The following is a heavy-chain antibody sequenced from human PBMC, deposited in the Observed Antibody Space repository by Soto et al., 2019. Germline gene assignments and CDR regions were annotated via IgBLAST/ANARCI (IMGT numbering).Heavy chain of an antibody. J-gene: IGHJ3*02. D-gene: IGHD3-9*01. CDR3: AGELRYFDWLLPNDAFDI. CDR1: GFTFTSYA. CDR2: INAGNGNT. Sequence: ASVKVSCKASGFTFTSYAMHWARQAPGQRLEWMGWINAGNGNTKYSQKFQGRVTITRDTSASTAYMDLSSLKSEDTAVYYCAGELRYFDWLLPNDAFDIWGQGTMVTVSS. V-gene: IGHV1-3*01.